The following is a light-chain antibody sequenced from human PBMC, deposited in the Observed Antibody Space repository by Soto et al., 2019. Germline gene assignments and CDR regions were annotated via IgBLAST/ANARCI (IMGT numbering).Light chain of an antibody. Sequence: DIQLTQSPSFLSASVGDRVTITCRASQGISSYLAWYQQKPGKAPKHLIYAASTLQSGVPSRFSGSGSGTEFTLTISSLQPEDFATYYCQQLNSYPVYTFGQGTKLEIK. CDR1: QGISSY. V-gene: IGKV1-9*01. J-gene: IGKJ2*01. CDR2: AAS. CDR3: QQLNSYPVYT.